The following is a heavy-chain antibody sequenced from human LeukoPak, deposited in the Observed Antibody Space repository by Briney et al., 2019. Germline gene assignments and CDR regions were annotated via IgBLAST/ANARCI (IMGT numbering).Heavy chain of an antibody. V-gene: IGHV3-7*03. CDR1: GFTFSSYW. Sequence: PGGSLILSCEVSGFTFSSYWMNWVRQAPGKGLEWVASIRQDGGEKSYVDSVKGRFTISRDNSRNSLYLQMTSLRAEDTALYYCAKDKGRLRFLEWLLLNWGQGTLVTVSS. CDR2: IRQDGGEK. CDR3: AKDKGRLRFLEWLLLN. J-gene: IGHJ4*02. D-gene: IGHD3-3*01.